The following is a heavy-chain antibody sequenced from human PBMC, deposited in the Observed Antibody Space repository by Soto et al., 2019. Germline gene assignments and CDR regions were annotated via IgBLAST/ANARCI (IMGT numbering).Heavy chain of an antibody. CDR3: ARDGLFTKIAATPSAAFDI. D-gene: IGHD2-15*01. J-gene: IGHJ3*02. V-gene: IGHV1-18*04. Sequence: QVQLVQSGAEVKKPGASVKVSCKASGYTFTSYGISWVRQAPGQVLEWMGWISAYNGNTNYAQKLQGRVTMTTDTSTSTAYMELRSLRSDDTAVYYCARDGLFTKIAATPSAAFDIWGQGTMVTVSS. CDR1: GYTFTSYG. CDR2: ISAYNGNT.